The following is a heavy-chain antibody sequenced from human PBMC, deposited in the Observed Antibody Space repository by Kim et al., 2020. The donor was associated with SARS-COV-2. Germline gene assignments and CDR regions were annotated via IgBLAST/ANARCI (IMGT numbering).Heavy chain of an antibody. J-gene: IGHJ3*02. Sequence: SETLSLTCTVSGGSISSYYWSWIRKPPGKGLEWSGYIYNSERSNSNPSLKSRVTMSIDTSKNQFSLNLDSVTAADTAVYYCARHMVTPSDVFDMWGQGALVTVSS. CDR3: ARHMVTPSDVFDM. CDR1: GGSISSYY. D-gene: IGHD5-18*01. CDR2: IYNSERS. V-gene: IGHV4-59*08.